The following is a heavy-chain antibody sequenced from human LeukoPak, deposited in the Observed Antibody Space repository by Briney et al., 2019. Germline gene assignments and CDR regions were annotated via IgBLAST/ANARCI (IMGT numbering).Heavy chain of an antibody. CDR3: ARVRPGSGSLYDYYYYMDV. J-gene: IGHJ6*03. D-gene: IGHD2-15*01. Sequence: SETLSLTCAVSGGSVSSGRYSWSWIRQPPGNGLEWIGYIYYSASTYYNPSLKSRVTISVDTSKNQFSLKLSSVTAADTAVYYCARVRPGSGSLYDYYYYMDVWGKGTTVTVSS. CDR1: GGSVSSGRYS. CDR2: IYYSAST. V-gene: IGHV4-30-4*07.